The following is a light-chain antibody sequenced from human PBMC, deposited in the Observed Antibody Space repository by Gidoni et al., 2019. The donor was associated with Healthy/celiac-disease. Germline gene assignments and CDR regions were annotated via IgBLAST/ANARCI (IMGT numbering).Light chain of an antibody. V-gene: IGKV4-1*01. CDR1: QSVLYSSNTKNY. J-gene: IGKJ5*01. Sequence: DILMTQSPASLAVSLGERATIHCKSSQSVLYSSNTKNYLAWYQQKPGQPPKLLIYWASTLESGVPARFSGSGSGTDFTLTISSLQADDVAVYYCQQYYSTPITFGQGTRLEIK. CDR2: WAS. CDR3: QQYYSTPIT.